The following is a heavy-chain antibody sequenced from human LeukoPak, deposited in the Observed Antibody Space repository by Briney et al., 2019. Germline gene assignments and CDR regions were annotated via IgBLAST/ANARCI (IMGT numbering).Heavy chain of an antibody. D-gene: IGHD6-19*01. V-gene: IGHV1-8*03. CDR3: ATIAVAGTGDY. CDR2: MNPNSGNT. J-gene: IGHJ4*02. CDR1: GGTFTSYD. Sequence: ASVKVSCRASGGTFTSYDINWVRQATGQGLEWMGWMNPNSGNTGYAQKFQGRVTITRNTSISTAYMELSSLRSEDTAVYYCATIAVAGTGDYWGQGTLVTVSS.